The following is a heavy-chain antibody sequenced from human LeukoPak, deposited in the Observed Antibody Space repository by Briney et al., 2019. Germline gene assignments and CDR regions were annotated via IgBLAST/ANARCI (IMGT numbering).Heavy chain of an antibody. CDR1: GFTFSTYW. CDR2: VDNDGSGT. Sequence: GGSLRLSCAASGFTFSTYWMHWVRQAPGKGLVWLSRVDNDGSGTSYADSVKGRFTISRDNGENILFLQMDSLRAEDTAVYFCARSQRGYSYGEHWGQGTPVTVSS. CDR3: ARSQRGYSYGEH. V-gene: IGHV3-74*01. J-gene: IGHJ4*02. D-gene: IGHD5-18*01.